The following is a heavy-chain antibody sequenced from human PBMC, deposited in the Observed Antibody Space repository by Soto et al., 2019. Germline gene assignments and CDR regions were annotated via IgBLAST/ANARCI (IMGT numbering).Heavy chain of an antibody. Sequence: QVQLVESGGGVVQPGRSLRLSCAASGFTFSSYGMHWVRQAPGKGLEWVAVISYDGSNKYYADSVKGRFTISRDNSKNTLYLQMNSLRAEDTAVYYCAKEGRGPYDGLAAFDIWGQGTMVTVSS. V-gene: IGHV3-30*18. CDR3: AKEGRGPYDGLAAFDI. D-gene: IGHD3-16*01. J-gene: IGHJ3*02. CDR1: GFTFSSYG. CDR2: ISYDGSNK.